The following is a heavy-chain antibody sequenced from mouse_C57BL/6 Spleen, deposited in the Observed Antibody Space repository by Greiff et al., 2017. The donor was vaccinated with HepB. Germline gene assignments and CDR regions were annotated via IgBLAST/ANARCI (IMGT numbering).Heavy chain of an antibody. CDR1: GYTFTSYW. D-gene: IGHD1-1*01. Sequence: VQLQQSGAELVRPGSSVKLSCKASGYTFTSYWMHWVKQRPIQGLEWIGNIDPSDSETHYNQKFKDKDTLTVDKSSSTAYMQLSSLTSEDSAVYYCARLGYGSSYFDYWGQGTTLTVSS. J-gene: IGHJ2*01. CDR2: IDPSDSET. V-gene: IGHV1-52*01. CDR3: ARLGYGSSYFDY.